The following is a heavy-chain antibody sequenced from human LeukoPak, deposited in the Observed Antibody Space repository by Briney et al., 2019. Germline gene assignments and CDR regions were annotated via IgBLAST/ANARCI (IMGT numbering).Heavy chain of an antibody. V-gene: IGHV3-30*02. CDR1: GSTFSSYA. CDR3: AKDRARGPAAMFGDP. Sequence: QAGGSLRLSCAASGSTFSSYAIHWVRQAPGKGLEWVAFIRYDGSNKYYADSVKGRFTISRDNSKNTLYLQMNSLRAEDTAVYYCAKDRARGPAAMFGDPWGQGTLVTVSS. J-gene: IGHJ5*02. CDR2: IRYDGSNK. D-gene: IGHD2-2*01.